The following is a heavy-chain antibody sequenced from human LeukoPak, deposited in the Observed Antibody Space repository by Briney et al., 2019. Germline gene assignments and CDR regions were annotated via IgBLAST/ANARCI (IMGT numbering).Heavy chain of an antibody. CDR3: ARSLFYDALTGYSPPTK. CDR1: GYTFTGYY. Sequence: ASVKVSCKASGYTFTGYYMHWVRQAPGQGLEWMGWINTNTGNPTYVQAFTGRFVFSFDTSVSTAYLQISSLKAEDTAVYYCARSLFYDALTGYSPPTKWGQGTLVTVSS. V-gene: IGHV7-4-1*02. CDR2: INTNTGNP. D-gene: IGHD3-9*01. J-gene: IGHJ4*02.